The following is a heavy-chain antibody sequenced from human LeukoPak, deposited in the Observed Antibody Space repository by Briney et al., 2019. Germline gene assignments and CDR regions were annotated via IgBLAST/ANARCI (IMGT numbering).Heavy chain of an antibody. V-gene: IGHV4-39*07. CDR2: IYYGGGA. CDR3: ARDRRWDSLHAFYI. D-gene: IGHD5-24*01. CDR1: VGSISSSSYY. J-gene: IGHJ3*02. Sequence: SEALSLTCIVSVGSISSSSYYGRWIGQPPGKGVVWMGIIYYGGGAYYTPPLNSQVTISLDTSKNQFSLMLSSVTPADTAVYYCARDRRWDSLHAFYIWGQGTMVTVSS.